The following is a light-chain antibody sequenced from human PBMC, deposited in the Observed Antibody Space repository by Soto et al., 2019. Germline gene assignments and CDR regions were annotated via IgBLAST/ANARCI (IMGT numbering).Light chain of an antibody. CDR3: QNGGTGIQV. Sequence: QSVLTQSPSASASLGASVKLTCTLSSGHSSYAIAWQQQQPEKGPRYLLKLNSDGSHSKGDGIPDRFSGSSSGAEHYITISSLQYEDEADYYGQNGGTGIQVFGGGTKLTVL. CDR2: LNSDGSH. CDR1: SGHSSYA. J-gene: IGLJ2*01. V-gene: IGLV4-69*01.